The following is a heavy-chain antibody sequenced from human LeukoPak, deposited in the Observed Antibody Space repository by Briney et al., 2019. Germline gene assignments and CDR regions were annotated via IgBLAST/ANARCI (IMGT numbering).Heavy chain of an antibody. D-gene: IGHD2-21*02. CDR1: GGSISSYY. CDR3: ARHGHYCGGDCYFDY. Sequence: PETLSLTCTVSGGSISSYYWSWIRQPPGKGLEWIGYIYYSGSTNYNPSLKSRVTISVDTSKIQFSLKLSSVTAADTAVYYCARHGHYCGGDCYFDYWGQGTLVTVSS. V-gene: IGHV4-59*08. CDR2: IYYSGST. J-gene: IGHJ4*02.